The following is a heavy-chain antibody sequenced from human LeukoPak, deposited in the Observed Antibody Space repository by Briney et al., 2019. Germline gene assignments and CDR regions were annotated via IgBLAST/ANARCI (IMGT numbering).Heavy chain of an antibody. Sequence: GSLRLSCAASGFTFSSYAMSWVRPAPGKGPEWVSAISGSGGSTYYADSVKGRCTISRDNSKNTLYLQMNSLRAEDTAVYYCAPVYYYDSSGYYLWGQGTLVTVSS. J-gene: IGHJ4*02. CDR1: GFTFSSYA. V-gene: IGHV3-23*01. D-gene: IGHD3-22*01. CDR2: ISGSGGST. CDR3: APVYYYDSSGYYL.